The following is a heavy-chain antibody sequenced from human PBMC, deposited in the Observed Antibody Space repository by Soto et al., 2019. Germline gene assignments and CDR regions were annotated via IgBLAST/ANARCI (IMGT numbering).Heavy chain of an antibody. J-gene: IGHJ5*02. CDR1: EASSNDYY. D-gene: IGHD6-13*01. CDR2: IDYSRNT. V-gene: IGHV4-59*01. CDR3: VRGGRSSSWYASWFDP. Sequence: SVTMCDPNTVSEASSNDYYCNGIRQPQGKGLAWIGYIDYSRNTNYNPSLKSRVSISVDPSKNQFSLKLSSVTAADPAVYYCVRGGRSSSWYASWFDPSGQGTLLTVSS.